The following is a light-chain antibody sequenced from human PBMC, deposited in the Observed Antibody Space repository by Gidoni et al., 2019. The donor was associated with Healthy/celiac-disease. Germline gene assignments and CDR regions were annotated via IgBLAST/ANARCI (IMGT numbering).Light chain of an antibody. CDR2: KAS. CDR1: QSISSW. V-gene: IGKV1-5*03. CDR3: QQYNSYFT. J-gene: IGKJ3*01. Sequence: DTQMTQSPSTQPASVGDRVTITCRASQSISSWLAWYQQKPGKAPKLLIYKASSLESEVPSRFSGRGSGTEFTLTISSLQPDHFATYYCQQYNSYFTFXPXTKVDIK.